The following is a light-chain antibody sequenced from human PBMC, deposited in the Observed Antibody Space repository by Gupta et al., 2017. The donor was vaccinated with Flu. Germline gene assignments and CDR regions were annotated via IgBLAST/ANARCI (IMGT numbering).Light chain of an antibody. Sequence: QSALTQPPSASGSPGQSVTISCTGTSSDVGGYNYVSWYQPHPGKAPKLMIYEVSKRPSGVPGRFSGSKSGNTASLTLSGPQGEEAADYYLHPYAGSNNLVFGGGTKLTVL. CDR3: HPYAGSNNLV. J-gene: IGLJ2*01. CDR1: SSDVGGYNY. CDR2: EVS. V-gene: IGLV2-8*01.